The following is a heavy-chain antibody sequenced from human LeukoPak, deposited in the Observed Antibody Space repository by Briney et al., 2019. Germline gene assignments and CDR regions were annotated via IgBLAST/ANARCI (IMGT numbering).Heavy chain of an antibody. CDR1: GFTFSSYS. Sequence: GSLRLSCAASGFTFSSYSMNWVRQAPGKGLEWVSYISSSSTIYYADSVKGRFTISRDNAKNSLYLQMNSLRDEDTAVYYCARVRRSAKNYYGMDVWGQGTTVTVSS. V-gene: IGHV3-48*02. D-gene: IGHD4/OR15-4a*01. J-gene: IGHJ6*02. CDR3: ARVRRSAKNYYGMDV. CDR2: ISSSSTI.